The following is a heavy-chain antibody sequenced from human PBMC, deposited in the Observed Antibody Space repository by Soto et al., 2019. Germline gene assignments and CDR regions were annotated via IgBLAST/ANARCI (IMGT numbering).Heavy chain of an antibody. CDR1: GVSMRNYF. J-gene: IGHJ4*02. CDR2: IHYSGTT. CDR3: ANDEASSRHLASYYIDF. V-gene: IGHV4-59*01. D-gene: IGHD6-13*01. Sequence: SETLSLTCTVSGVSMRNYFWTWIRQPPGKGLEWIGNIHYSGTTSFFPSYNPSLSSRVTISEHTSKNHLSLKLLSVTTADTAVYFCANDEASSRHLASYYIDFWGQGTLVTVSS.